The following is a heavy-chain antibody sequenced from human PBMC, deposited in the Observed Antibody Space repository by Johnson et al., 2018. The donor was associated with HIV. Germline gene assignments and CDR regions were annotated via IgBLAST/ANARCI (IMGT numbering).Heavy chain of an antibody. CDR2: IWYDGSNK. CDR3: ARAGSVFDI. J-gene: IGHJ3*02. CDR1: GFTFSSYG. V-gene: IGHV3-33*01. Sequence: QVQLVESGGGVVQPGRSLRLSCAASGFTFSSYGMHWVRQAPGKGLEWVAVIWYDGSNKYYADSVKGRFTISRDNSKNTLYLQLNSLTAEDTAVYYCARAGSVFDIWGQGTMVTVSS. D-gene: IGHD5/OR15-5a*01.